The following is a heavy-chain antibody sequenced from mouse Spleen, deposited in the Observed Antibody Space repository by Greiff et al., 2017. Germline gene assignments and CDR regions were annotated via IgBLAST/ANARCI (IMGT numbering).Heavy chain of an antibody. CDR1: GYTFTDYA. J-gene: IGHJ1*01. Sequence: VKLVESGAELVRPGVSVKISCKGSGYTFTDYAMHWVKQSHAKSLEWIGVISTYYGDASYNQKFKGKATMTVDKSSSTAYMELARLTSEDSAIYYCARSSTRYFDVWGAGTTVTVSS. CDR3: ARSSTRYFDV. D-gene: IGHD2-1*01. V-gene: IGHV1S137*01. CDR2: ISTYYGDA.